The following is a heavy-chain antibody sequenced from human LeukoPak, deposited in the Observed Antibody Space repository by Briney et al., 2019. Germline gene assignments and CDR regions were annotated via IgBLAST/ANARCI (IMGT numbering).Heavy chain of an antibody. CDR1: GFTFSSYW. CDR2: IKQDGSEK. J-gene: IGHJ4*02. CDR3: VRSCSSGSCYGYKDY. V-gene: IGHV3-7*01. Sequence: GGSLRLSCAASGFTFSSYWMSWVRQAPGKGLEWVANIKQDGSEKYYVDSVKGRFTISRDNAKNTLYLYMNSLRGDDTAIYFCVRSCSSGSCYGYKDYWGQGTLVTVSS. D-gene: IGHD2-2*01.